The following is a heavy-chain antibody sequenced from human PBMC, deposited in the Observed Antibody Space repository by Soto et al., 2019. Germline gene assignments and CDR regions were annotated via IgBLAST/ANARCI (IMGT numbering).Heavy chain of an antibody. J-gene: IGHJ6*02. D-gene: IGHD2-2*01. CDR3: AKDNCSSTSCLAYYYYGIDV. CDR1: GFTFSSYG. V-gene: IGHV3-30*18. CDR2: ISYDGSNK. Sequence: QVQLVESGGGVVQPGRSLRLSCAASGFTFSSYGMHWVRQAPGKGLEWVAVISYDGSNKYYADSVKGRFTISRDNSKNTLYLQMNSLRAEDTAVYYCAKDNCSSTSCLAYYYYGIDVWGQGTTVTVSS.